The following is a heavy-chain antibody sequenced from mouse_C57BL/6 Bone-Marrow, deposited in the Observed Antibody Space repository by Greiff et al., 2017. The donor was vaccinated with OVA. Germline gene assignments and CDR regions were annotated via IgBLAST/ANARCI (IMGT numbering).Heavy chain of an antibody. Sequence: QVHVKQSGAELVRPGTSVKVSCKASGYAFTNYLIEWVKQRPGQGLEWIGVINPGSGGTNYNEKFKGKATLTADKSSSTAYMQLSSLTSEDSAVYFCAGYYSNFHWYFDVWGTGTTVTVSS. J-gene: IGHJ1*03. D-gene: IGHD2-5*01. CDR3: AGYYSNFHWYFDV. CDR2: INPGSGGT. V-gene: IGHV1-54*01. CDR1: GYAFTNYL.